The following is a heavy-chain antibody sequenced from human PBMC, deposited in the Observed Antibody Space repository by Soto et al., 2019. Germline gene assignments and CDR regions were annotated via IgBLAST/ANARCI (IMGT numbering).Heavy chain of an antibody. V-gene: IGHV1-69*05. J-gene: IGHJ6*02. CDR2: IIPIFGTA. D-gene: IGHD2-2*02. CDR1: GGTFSSYA. CDR3: ARDCVVVPAAIRYYYYGMDV. Sequence: SVKVSCKASGGTFSSYAISWVRQAPGQGLEWMGGIIPIFGTANYAQKFQGRVPMTRDTSTSTVYMELSSLRSEDTAVYYCARDCVVVPAAIRYYYYGMDVWGQGTTVTVSS.